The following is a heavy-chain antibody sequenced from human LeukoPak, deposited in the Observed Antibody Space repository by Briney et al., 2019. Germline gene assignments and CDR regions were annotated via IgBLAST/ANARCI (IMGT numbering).Heavy chain of an antibody. CDR1: SGSVSNYY. D-gene: IGHD6-6*01. Sequence: SETLSLTCSVSSGSVSNYYWSWIRQPPGKGLEWIGYVYYTGSTNYNPSLKSRVTMFEDKSKNQFSLRLYSVTVADTAVSYCARHFAYSSSSYFDYWGQGSLVTVSS. J-gene: IGHJ4*02. V-gene: IGHV4-59*08. CDR2: VYYTGST. CDR3: ARHFAYSSSSYFDY.